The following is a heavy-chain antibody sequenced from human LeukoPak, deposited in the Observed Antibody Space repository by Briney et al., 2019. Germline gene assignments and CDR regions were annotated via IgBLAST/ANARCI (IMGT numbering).Heavy chain of an antibody. J-gene: IGHJ4*02. V-gene: IGHV3-23*01. CDR1: RFTFSNYA. D-gene: IGHD4-17*01. CDR2: ISGGAGST. Sequence: GGSLRLSCAASRFTFSNYAMAWVRQAPGKGLEWVSAISGGAGSTYYADSVKGRFTISRDNSKNTVHLQMNSLRAEDTAVYYCAKETAIDYGDYDVLVYWGQGTLVTVSS. CDR3: AKETAIDYGDYDVLVY.